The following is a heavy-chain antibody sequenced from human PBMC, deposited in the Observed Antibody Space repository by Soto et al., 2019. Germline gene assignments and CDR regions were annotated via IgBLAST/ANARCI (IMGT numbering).Heavy chain of an antibody. D-gene: IGHD2-8*01. CDR2: ITTSGGNT. CDR1: GSTLSTYA. J-gene: IGHJ6*03. V-gene: IGHV3-23*01. CDR3: AGRYCTNGVCYTNYYYYIDV. Sequence: EVQLWESGGGLVQPGGSLRLSCAASGSTLSTYAMSWVRQAPGKGLEWVSTITTSGGNTYYADSVQGRFTISRDNSKNTLYLQMSSLRAEDTAVYYCAGRYCTNGVCYTNYYYYIDVWGKGTTVTVSS.